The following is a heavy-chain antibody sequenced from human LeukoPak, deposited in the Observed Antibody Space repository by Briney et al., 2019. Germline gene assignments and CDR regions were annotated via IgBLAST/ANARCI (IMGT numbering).Heavy chain of an antibody. V-gene: IGHV1-2*02. Sequence: GASVKVSCKASGYTFTGYYMHWVRQAPGQGLEWMGWINPNSGGTNYAQKFQGRVTMTRDTSISTAYMELSRLRSDDTAVYYCARDMYSSSIPPFDYWGQGTLVTVSS. J-gene: IGHJ4*02. CDR1: GYTFTGYY. CDR3: ARDMYSSSIPPFDY. CDR2: INPNSGGT. D-gene: IGHD6-6*01.